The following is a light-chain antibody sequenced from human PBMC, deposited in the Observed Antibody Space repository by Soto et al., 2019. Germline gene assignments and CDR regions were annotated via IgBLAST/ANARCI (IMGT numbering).Light chain of an antibody. CDR1: SSDLAIYNY. CDR2: QVT. J-gene: IGLJ1*01. Sequence: QSVLTQPASVSGSPGQSITISCTGTSSDLAIYNYVSWYQQQPGKAPKLMIYQVTNRPSGVSNRFSGSRSGNTASLTISGLQAEDEADYYCSSYTDSSNYVFGTGPKVTV. CDR3: SSYTDSSNYV. V-gene: IGLV2-14*01.